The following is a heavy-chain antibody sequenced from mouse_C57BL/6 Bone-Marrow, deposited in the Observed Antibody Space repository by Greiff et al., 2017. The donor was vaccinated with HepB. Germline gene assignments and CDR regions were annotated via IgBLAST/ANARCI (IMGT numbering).Heavy chain of an antibody. D-gene: IGHD1-1*01. CDR2: IYPRSGNT. V-gene: IGHV1-81*01. J-gene: IGHJ1*03. CDR1: GYTFTSYG. CDR3: AKGEVYYGSRFWYFDV. Sequence: QVQLKQSGAELARPGASVKLSCKASGYTFTSYGISWVKQRTGQGLEWIGEIYPRSGNTYYNEKFKGKATLTADKSSSTAYMELRSLTSEDSAVYFCAKGEVYYGSRFWYFDVWGTGTTVTVSS.